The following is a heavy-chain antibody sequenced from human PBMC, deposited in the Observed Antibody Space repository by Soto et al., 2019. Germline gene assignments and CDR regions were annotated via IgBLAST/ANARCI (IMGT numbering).Heavy chain of an antibody. CDR3: TRSDGYYYYYGMDV. V-gene: IGHV1-3*01. Sequence: ASVKVSCKASGYTFTSYYMHWVRQAPGQRLEWMGWINAGNGDTKYSQKLQGRVTITRDTSASTAYMELSSLRSEDTAVYYCTRSDGYYYYYGMDVWGQGTTVTVSS. CDR1: GYTFTSYY. J-gene: IGHJ6*02. CDR2: INAGNGDT.